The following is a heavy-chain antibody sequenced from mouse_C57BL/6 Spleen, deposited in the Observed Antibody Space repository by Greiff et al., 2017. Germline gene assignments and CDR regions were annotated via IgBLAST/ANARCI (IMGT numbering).Heavy chain of an antibody. CDR1: GYTFTDYE. V-gene: IGHV1-15*01. D-gene: IGHD2-3*01. J-gene: IGHJ3*01. CDR3: TRVYEGYFLFAY. CDR2: IDPETGGT. Sequence: VKLMESGAELVRPGASVTLSCKASGYTFTDYEMHWVKQTPVHGLEWIGAIDPETGGTAYNQKFKGKAILTADKSSSTAYMELRSLTSEDSAVYYCTRVYEGYFLFAYWGQGTLGTVSA.